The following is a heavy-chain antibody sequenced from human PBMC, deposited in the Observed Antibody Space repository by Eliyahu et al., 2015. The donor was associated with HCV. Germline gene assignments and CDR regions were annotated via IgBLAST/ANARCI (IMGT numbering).Heavy chain of an antibody. Sequence: QVTLRESGPALVKPTQILSLTCTISGFSLXTFXVXVXWIRLPPGKALEWLGRIDWDDSRYYSTSLKTRLTISKDTSKNLVVLTMANMDPVDTATYYCARTIHYINYGLDVWGQGTTVTVSS. D-gene: IGHD4-11*01. CDR1: GFSLXTFXVX. CDR3: ARTIHYINYGLDV. CDR2: IDWDDSR. J-gene: IGHJ6*02. V-gene: IGHV2-70*15.